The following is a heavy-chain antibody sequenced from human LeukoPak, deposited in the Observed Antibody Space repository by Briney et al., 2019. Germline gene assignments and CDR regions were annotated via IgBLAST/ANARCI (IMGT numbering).Heavy chain of an antibody. CDR3: ARLQQWLPADY. CDR2: ISYSGST. Sequence: SETLSLTCTVSGDSISSYYWSWIRQPPGKGLEWIGYISYSGSTNYNPSLKSRVTISVDTSKNQFSLKLSSVTAADTAIYYCARLQQWLPADYWGQGTLVTVSS. V-gene: IGHV4-59*08. CDR1: GDSISSYY. D-gene: IGHD6-19*01. J-gene: IGHJ4*02.